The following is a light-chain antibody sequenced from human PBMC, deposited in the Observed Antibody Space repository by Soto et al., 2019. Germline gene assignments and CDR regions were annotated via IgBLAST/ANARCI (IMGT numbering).Light chain of an antibody. V-gene: IGKV3-15*01. Sequence: EIVMTQSPATLSVSPGERATLSCRASQSVSSTSAWYQQKPGQAPRLLIYGASTRATGIPARFSGSGSGTEFTLTISSLQSEDFAVYYCQQYNNWPPTFGQGTKVDIK. CDR2: GAS. CDR1: QSVSST. J-gene: IGKJ1*01. CDR3: QQYNNWPPT.